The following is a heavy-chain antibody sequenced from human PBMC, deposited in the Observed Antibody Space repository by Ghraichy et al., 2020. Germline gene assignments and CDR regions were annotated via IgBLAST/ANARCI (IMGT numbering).Heavy chain of an antibody. CDR3: ARGFCSGGSCRLYYYYYYMDV. CDR1: GGSFSGYW. D-gene: IGHD2-15*01. CDR2: VNHSGST. V-gene: IGHV4-34*01. Sequence: SETLSLTCVVYGGSFSGYWWAWIRQPPGKGLEWIGEVNHSGSTNYNPSLRSRVTISVDTSKNQFSLKLNSVTAADTAVYYCARGFCSGGSCRLYYYYYYMDVWGKGTTVTVS. J-gene: IGHJ6*03.